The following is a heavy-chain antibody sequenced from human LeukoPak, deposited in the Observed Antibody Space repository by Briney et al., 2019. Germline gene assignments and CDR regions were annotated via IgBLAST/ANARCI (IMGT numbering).Heavy chain of an antibody. CDR2: ISGSGSDL. CDR1: GFSFSDYY. V-gene: IGHV3-11*01. D-gene: IGHD3-22*01. CDR3: ARSIGYYYTMDV. J-gene: IGHJ6*02. Sequence: GGSLRLSCVACGFSFSDYYMSWIRQAPGRGLKWISYISGSGSDLYYADSVKGRFTISRDNANNSLYLQMNSLRAEDTAVYYCARSIGYYYTMDVWGQGTTVTVSS.